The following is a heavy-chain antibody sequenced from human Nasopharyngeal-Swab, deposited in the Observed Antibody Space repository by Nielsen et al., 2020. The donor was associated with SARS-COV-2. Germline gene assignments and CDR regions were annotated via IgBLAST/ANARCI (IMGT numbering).Heavy chain of an antibody. Sequence: GEYLKISCKGSGYSLTSYWISWVRQMPGKGLEWMGRIDPSDSYTNYSPSFQGHVTISADKSISTAYLQWSSLKASDTAMYYCARHWSDPGNWFDPWGQGTLVTVSS. CDR2: IDPSDSYT. CDR3: ARHWSDPGNWFDP. CDR1: GYSLTSYW. V-gene: IGHV5-10-1*01. J-gene: IGHJ5*02.